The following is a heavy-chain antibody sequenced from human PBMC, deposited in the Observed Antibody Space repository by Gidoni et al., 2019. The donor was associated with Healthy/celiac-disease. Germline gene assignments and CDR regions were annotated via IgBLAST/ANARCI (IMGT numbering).Heavy chain of an antibody. Sequence: QVQLVQSGAEVKKHGSSVKVSCTVSGYTLTDLSMHWVRQAPGKGLEWMGGFDPEDGETRYAQKFQGRVTMTEDTSTDTAYMELSSLRSEDTAVYYCATARGSYLNDAFDIWGQGTMVTVFS. CDR1: GYTLTDLS. J-gene: IGHJ3*02. V-gene: IGHV1-24*01. CDR3: ATARGSYLNDAFDI. D-gene: IGHD1-26*01. CDR2: FDPEDGET.